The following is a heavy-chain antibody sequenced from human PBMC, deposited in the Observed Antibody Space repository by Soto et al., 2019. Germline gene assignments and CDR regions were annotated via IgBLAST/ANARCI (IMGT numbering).Heavy chain of an antibody. CDR3: ARQIYDSDTGPNFQYYFDS. D-gene: IGHD3-22*01. Sequence: GESLKISCKGSGYSFAGYWITWVRQKPGKGLEWMGRIDPSDSQTYYSPSFRGHVTISATTSITTVFLQWSSLRASDTAMYYCARQIYDSDTGPNFQYYFDSWGQGTPVTVSS. CDR2: IDPSDSQT. J-gene: IGHJ4*02. CDR1: GYSFAGYW. V-gene: IGHV5-10-1*01.